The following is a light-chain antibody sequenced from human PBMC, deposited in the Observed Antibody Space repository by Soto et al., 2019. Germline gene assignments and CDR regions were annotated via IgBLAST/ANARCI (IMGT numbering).Light chain of an antibody. J-gene: IGKJ1*01. Sequence: EIVLTQSPATLSLSPGERATLSCRASQSVSSYLAWYQQKPGQAPRLLIHDASNRATGIPARFSGSGSGTDFTLTISSLEPEDFAVYYCQHYNYWPPKTFGQGTKVDI. CDR2: DAS. V-gene: IGKV3-11*01. CDR1: QSVSSY. CDR3: QHYNYWPPKT.